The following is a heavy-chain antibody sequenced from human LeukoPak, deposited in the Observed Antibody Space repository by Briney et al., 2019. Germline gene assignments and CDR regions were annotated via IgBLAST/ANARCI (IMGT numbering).Heavy chain of an antibody. V-gene: IGHV4-59*01. J-gene: IGHJ4*02. CDR2: IYYSGST. CDR1: GSSTSPYY. D-gene: IGHD3-16*01. CDR3: ARRTSRGGGIDY. Sequence: SETLSLTCTVSGSSTSPYYWSWIRQPPGKGMEWIGYIYYSGSTNYNPSLKSRVTISVDTSNNQFSLKLRSVTAADTAVYYCARRTSRGGGIDYWGQGTLVTVSS.